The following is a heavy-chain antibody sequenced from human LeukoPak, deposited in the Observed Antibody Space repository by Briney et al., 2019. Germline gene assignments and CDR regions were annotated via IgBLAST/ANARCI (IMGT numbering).Heavy chain of an antibody. D-gene: IGHD3-22*01. CDR2: INHSGST. CDR1: GGPFSGYY. CDR3: ARPTYYYDSSGYPHDAFDI. V-gene: IGHV4-34*01. J-gene: IGHJ3*02. Sequence: SETLSLTCAVYGGPFSGYYWSWIRQPPGKGLEWIGEINHSGSTNYNPSLKSRVTISVDTSKNQFSLKLSSVTAADTAVYYCARPTYYYDSSGYPHDAFDIWGQGTMVTVSS.